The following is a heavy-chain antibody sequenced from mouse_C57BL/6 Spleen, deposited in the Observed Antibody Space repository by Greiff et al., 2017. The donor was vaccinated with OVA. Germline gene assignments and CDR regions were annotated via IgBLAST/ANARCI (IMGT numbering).Heavy chain of an antibody. Sequence: EVQLQQSGPVLVKPGASVKMSCKASGYTFTDYYMNWVKQSHGKSLEWIGVINPYNGGTSYNQKFKGKATLTVDKSSSTAYMELNSLTSEDSAVYYCAREGYYGSSPYFDYWGQGTTLTVSS. V-gene: IGHV1-19*01. CDR1: GYTFTDYY. D-gene: IGHD1-1*01. CDR3: AREGYYGSSPYFDY. J-gene: IGHJ2*01. CDR2: INPYNGGT.